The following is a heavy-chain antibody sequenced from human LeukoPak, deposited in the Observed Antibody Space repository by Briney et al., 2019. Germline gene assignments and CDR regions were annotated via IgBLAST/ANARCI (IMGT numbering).Heavy chain of an antibody. CDR1: GFTFSDYN. D-gene: IGHD4-23*01. CDR3: ANAGNLFRSLNY. Sequence: PGGSLRLSCAASGFTFSDYNMNWIRQAPGKGLEWVSYISTSGNTIYYADSVKGRFTVSRDNSKNSLYLQMNSLRADDTAVYYCANAGNLFRSLNYWGQGTLVTVSS. CDR2: ISTSGNTI. V-gene: IGHV3-11*04. J-gene: IGHJ4*02.